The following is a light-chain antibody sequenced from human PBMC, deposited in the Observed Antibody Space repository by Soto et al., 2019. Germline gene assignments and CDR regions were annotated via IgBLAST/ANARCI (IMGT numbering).Light chain of an antibody. V-gene: IGKV3-20*01. CDR3: QQHDILPIT. CDR1: QNLSRYF. J-gene: IGKJ5*01. CDR2: GAS. Sequence: EIVMTQSPATLSLSPGDRASLSCSASQNLSRYFLAWYQHKPGQAPRLLISGASRRATGIPDRFSGAGSGTDFTLTISRLEPEDSALYYCQQHDILPITFGQGTRLEIK.